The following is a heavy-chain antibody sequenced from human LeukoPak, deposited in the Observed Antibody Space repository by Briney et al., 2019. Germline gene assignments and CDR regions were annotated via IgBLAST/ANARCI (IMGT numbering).Heavy chain of an antibody. D-gene: IGHD3-22*01. Sequence: SETLSLTCTVSGGSISSYYWNWIRQPAGKGLEWMGRIYNSGSTNYNPSLKSRVTISTDMSKNQFSLKLSSVTAADTAVYYCARGRGYYDSSGYFFDYWGQGTLVTVSS. CDR3: ARGRGYYDSSGYFFDY. V-gene: IGHV4-4*07. CDR2: IYNSGST. CDR1: GGSISSYY. J-gene: IGHJ4*02.